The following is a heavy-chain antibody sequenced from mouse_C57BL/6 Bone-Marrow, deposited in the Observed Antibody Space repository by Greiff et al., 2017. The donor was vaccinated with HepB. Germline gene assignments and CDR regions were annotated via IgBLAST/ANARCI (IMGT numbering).Heavy chain of an antibody. CDR2: ITHSGET. V-gene: IGHV12-3*01. CDR1: GFPITSGYY. CDR3: AGGGYPWYFDV. Sequence: VHLVESGPGLVKPSQSLFLTCSITGFPITSGYYWIWIRQSPGNPLEWMGYITHSGETFYNPSLQSPISITRETSKNQFFLQLNSVTTEDTAMYYCAGGGYPWYFDVWGTGTTVTVSS. J-gene: IGHJ1*03. D-gene: IGHD2-2*01.